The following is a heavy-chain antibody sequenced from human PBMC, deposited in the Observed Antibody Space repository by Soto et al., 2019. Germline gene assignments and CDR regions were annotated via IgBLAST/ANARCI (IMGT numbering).Heavy chain of an antibody. CDR2: IYYSGST. D-gene: IGHD3-16*02. V-gene: IGHV4-59*01. CDR3: ARASYYDYIWGSYRHIYYFDY. CDR1: GGSISSYY. J-gene: IGHJ4*02. Sequence: PLETLSLTCTVSGGSISSYYWSWIRQPPGKGLEWIGYIYYSGSTNYNPSLKSRVTISVDTSKNQFSLKLSSVTAADTAVYYCARASYYDYIWGSYRHIYYFDYWGQGTLVTVSS.